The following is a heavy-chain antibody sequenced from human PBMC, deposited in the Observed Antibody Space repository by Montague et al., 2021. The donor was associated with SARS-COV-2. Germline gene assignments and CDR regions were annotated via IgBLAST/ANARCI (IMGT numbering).Heavy chain of an antibody. J-gene: IGHJ4*02. CDR1: GASVASGNFY. V-gene: IGHV4-61*01. CDR2: MYYTWHT. D-gene: IGHD6-6*01. Sequence: SETLSLTCTVSGASVASGNFYWSWIRQPPGKGLEWIGYMYYTWHTXYNPSLQSRVTMAGDPSKNQFSLTLTSVTAADAAVYYCARSRANVPSRPGFDYWGQGALVTVSS. CDR3: ARSRANVPSRPGFDY.